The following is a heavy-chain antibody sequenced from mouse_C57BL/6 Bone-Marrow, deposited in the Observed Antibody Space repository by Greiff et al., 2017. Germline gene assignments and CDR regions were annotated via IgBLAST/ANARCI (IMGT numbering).Heavy chain of an antibody. CDR1: GYTFTSYG. D-gene: IGHD2-4*01. J-gene: IGHJ3*01. CDR2: IYPRSGNT. V-gene: IGHV1-81*01. Sequence: QVQLQQSGAELARPGASVKLSCKASGYTFTSYGISWVKQRTGQGLEWIGEIYPRSGNTYYNEKFKGKATLTADKSSSTAYMELRSLTSEDSAVYFCATYYDYYEFAYWGQGTLVTVSA. CDR3: ATYYDYYEFAY.